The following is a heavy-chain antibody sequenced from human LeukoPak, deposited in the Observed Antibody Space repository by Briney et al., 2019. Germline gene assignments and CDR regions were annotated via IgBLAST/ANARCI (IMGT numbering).Heavy chain of an antibody. J-gene: IGHJ4*02. Sequence: ASVKVSCKASGYTFTDYYMYWVRQAPGQGPEWMGWVNLNSGGTQYVQKFQGRVTMTRDTSISTAYMELTSLTFDDTAMYFCARVALAGSRIHLLDNWGQGTLVTVPS. CDR2: VNLNSGGT. V-gene: IGHV1-2*02. D-gene: IGHD5-18*01. CDR1: GYTFTDYY. CDR3: ARVALAGSRIHLLDN.